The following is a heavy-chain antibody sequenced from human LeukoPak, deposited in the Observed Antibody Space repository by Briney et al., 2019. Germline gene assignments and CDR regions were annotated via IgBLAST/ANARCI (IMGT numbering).Heavy chain of an antibody. CDR1: GFTFDDYT. CDR3: AKDHYSGLLGEYYFDY. Sequence: GGSLRLSCAASGFTFDDYTMHWVRQAPGKGLEWVSGISWNSGSIGYADSVKGRFTISRDNAKNSLYLQMNSLRAEDTALYYCAKDHYSGLLGEYYFDYWGQGTLVTVSS. CDR2: ISWNSGSI. V-gene: IGHV3-9*01. D-gene: IGHD3-10*01. J-gene: IGHJ4*02.